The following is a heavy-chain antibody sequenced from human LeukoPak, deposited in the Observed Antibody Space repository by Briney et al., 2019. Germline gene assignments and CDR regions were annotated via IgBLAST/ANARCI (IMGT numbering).Heavy chain of an antibody. CDR2: IRSKAYGGTT. J-gene: IGHJ4*02. CDR1: GFTFGDYA. Sequence: PGGSLRLSCTASGFTFGDYAMSWFRQAPGKGLEWVGFIRSKAYGGTTEYAASVKGRFTISRDDSKSIAYLQMNSLKTEDTAVYYCTRAHVWGSYRYSFDYWGQGTLVTVSS. CDR3: TRAHVWGSYRYSFDY. V-gene: IGHV3-49*03. D-gene: IGHD3-16*02.